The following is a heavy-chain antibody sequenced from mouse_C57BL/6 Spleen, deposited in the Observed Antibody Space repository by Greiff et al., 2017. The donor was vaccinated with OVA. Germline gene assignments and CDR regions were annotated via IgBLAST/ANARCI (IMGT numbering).Heavy chain of an antibody. V-gene: IGHV1-53*01. CDR3: ARGVAWFAY. Sequence: QVHVKQPGPDLVKPGASVTLSCKASGYTFTSYWMRWVKQRPGQGLEWIGNLNPSNGGTNYNEKFKSKATLTVDKSSSTAYMQLSSLTSADAAVYYCARGVAWFAYWGQGTLVTVAA. CDR2: LNPSNGGT. J-gene: IGHJ3*01. CDR1: GYTFTSYW.